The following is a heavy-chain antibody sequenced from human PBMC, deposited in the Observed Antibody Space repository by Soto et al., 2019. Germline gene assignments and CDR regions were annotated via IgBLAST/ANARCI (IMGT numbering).Heavy chain of an antibody. CDR3: ARDSPPVDY. J-gene: IGHJ4*02. V-gene: IGHV1-18*01. Sequence: QVQLVQSGAEVKKPGASVKVSCKASVYTFSSYGISWVRQAPGQGLEWMGWISAYNGNTKYAQKIQGRVTMTTDTSTSTDYMELRSLRSDDTSVYYCARDSPPVDYWGQGTLVTVSS. CDR1: VYTFSSYG. CDR2: ISAYNGNT.